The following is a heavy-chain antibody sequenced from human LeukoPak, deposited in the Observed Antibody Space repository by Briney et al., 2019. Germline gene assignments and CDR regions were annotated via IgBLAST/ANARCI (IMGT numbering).Heavy chain of an antibody. CDR2: IKSESDGGTT. J-gene: IGHJ5*02. Sequence: GESLKISCVASRFAFSQAWMSWVRQAPGKGLEWVGRIKSESDGGTTDYAAPVKGRFTISRDDSKNTLFLQMNSLQTEDTAVYYCTTSGWFDHWGQGTLVTVSS. CDR3: TTSGWFDH. V-gene: IGHV3-15*01. CDR1: RFAFSQAW. D-gene: IGHD1-26*01.